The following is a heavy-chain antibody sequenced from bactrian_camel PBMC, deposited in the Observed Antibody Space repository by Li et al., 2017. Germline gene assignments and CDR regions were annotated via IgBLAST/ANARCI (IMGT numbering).Heavy chain of an antibody. CDR2: LSSGGGS. CDR3: AASVGKTFCSAAYFLSGLRPVFGS. D-gene: IGHD2*01. J-gene: IGHJ6*01. V-gene: IGHV3S53*01. Sequence: VQLVESGGGSVQAGGSLRLASQASGYMFSVYCMAWFRQTPGKEREWVASLSSGGGSYYADSVKGRFTISLDNAKNTVYLQMGSLRPEDSAMYYCAASVGKTFCSAAYFLSGLRPVFGSWGQGTQVTVS. CDR1: GYMFSVYC.